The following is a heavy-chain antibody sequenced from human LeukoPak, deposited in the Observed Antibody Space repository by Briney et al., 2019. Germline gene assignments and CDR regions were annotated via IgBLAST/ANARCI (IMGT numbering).Heavy chain of an antibody. Sequence: SVKVSCKASGGTFSSYAISWVRQAPGQGLEWMGGIIPMFGTAKYAQKFQGRVTITADESTSTAYMELSSLRSEDTAVYYCARGRCSSTSCYSGYWGQGTLVTVSS. V-gene: IGHV1-69*01. CDR3: ARGRCSSTSCYSGY. D-gene: IGHD2-2*01. CDR2: IIPMFGTA. CDR1: GGTFSSYA. J-gene: IGHJ4*02.